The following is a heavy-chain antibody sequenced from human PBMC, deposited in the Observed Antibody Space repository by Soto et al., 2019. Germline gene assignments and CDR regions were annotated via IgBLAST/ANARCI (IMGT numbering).Heavy chain of an antibody. V-gene: IGHV3-15*07. CDR3: TTTRIAAAGTFYYYYGMDV. CDR2: IKSKTDGGTT. Sequence: EVQLVESGGGLVKPGGSLRLSCAASGFTFSNAWMNWVRQAPGKGLEWVGRIKSKTDGGTTDYAAPVKGRFTISRDDSKNTLYLQMNSLKTEDTAVYYCTTTRIAAAGTFYYYYGMDVWGQGTTVTVSS. CDR1: GFTFSNAW. D-gene: IGHD6-13*01. J-gene: IGHJ6*02.